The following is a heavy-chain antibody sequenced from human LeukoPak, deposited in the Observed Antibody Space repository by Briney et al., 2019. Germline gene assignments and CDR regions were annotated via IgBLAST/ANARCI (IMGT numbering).Heavy chain of an antibody. D-gene: IGHD2-21*02. V-gene: IGHV1-2*06. CDR3: ASGTYGDYSFDF. CDR2: INTNSGGT. CDR1: GYTFSGYY. J-gene: IGHJ4*02. Sequence: GASVKVSCKASGYTFSGYYLHWVRQAPGQGLEWMGRINTNSGGTNYAQKFQGRVTMTTDTSVYMELSGLRSDDTAVYYCASGTYGDYSFDFWGQGVLVTVSS.